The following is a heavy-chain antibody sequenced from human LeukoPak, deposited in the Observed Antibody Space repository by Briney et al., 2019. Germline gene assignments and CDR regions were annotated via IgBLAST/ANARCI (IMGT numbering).Heavy chain of an antibody. D-gene: IGHD2-21*01. CDR3: AKAPVVVVSTFEY. CDR2: IHSIAYKT. J-gene: IGHJ4*02. CDR1: GFTFSNFA. V-gene: IGHV3-23*05. Sequence: GGSLRLSCVASGFTFSNFAMSWVRQTPRKGLECVSTIHSIAYKTYYADSVKGRFTISRDNSKNTLYLQMDSLRAEDTAVYYCAKAPVVVVSTFEYWGQGTVVTVSS.